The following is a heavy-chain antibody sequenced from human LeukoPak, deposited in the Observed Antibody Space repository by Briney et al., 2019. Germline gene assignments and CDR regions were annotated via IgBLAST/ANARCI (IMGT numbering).Heavy chain of an antibody. CDR3: AKFYTGAEDAFDI. CDR1: GFTFSNFA. J-gene: IGHJ3*02. D-gene: IGHD1-26*01. CDR2: ISASGGTT. Sequence: GGSLRLSCAASGFTFSNFAMSWVRQAPGKGLEWVSSISASGGTTYYADSVKGRFTISRDNSKNTLYLQMNSLRAEDTAVYFCAKFYTGAEDAFDIWGQGTMVTVSS. V-gene: IGHV3-23*01.